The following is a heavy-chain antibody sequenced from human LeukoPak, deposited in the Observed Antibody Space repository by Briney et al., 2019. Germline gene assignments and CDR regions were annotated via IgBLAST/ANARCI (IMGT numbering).Heavy chain of an antibody. V-gene: IGHV4-34*01. J-gene: IGHJ5*02. Sequence: PSETLSLTCTVSGGSISSYYWSWIRQPPGKGLEWIGEINHSGSTNYNPSLKSRVTISVDTSKNQFSLKLSSVTAADTAVYYCARDNIVVVPAAIGFDPWGQGTLVTVSS. CDR2: INHSGST. CDR1: GGSISSYY. D-gene: IGHD2-2*02. CDR3: ARDNIVVVPAAIGFDP.